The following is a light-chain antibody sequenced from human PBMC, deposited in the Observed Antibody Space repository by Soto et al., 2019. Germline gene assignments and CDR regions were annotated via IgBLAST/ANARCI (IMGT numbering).Light chain of an antibody. V-gene: IGKV4-1*01. Sequence: DIVMTQSPDSLAVSLGERATVSCRSSQSVLYSVNNRNYLAWYQQKPGQPPKLLIYWDSTRESGVPDRFSGSGSGTDFTLTTSSLQAEDVAVYLCQQHLKVPLTFGGRTKVGIK. J-gene: IGKJ4*01. CDR2: WDS. CDR3: QQHLKVPLT. CDR1: QSVLYSVNNRNY.